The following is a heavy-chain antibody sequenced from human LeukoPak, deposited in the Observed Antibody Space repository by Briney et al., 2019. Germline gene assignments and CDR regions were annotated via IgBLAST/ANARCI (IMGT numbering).Heavy chain of an antibody. J-gene: IGHJ3*02. D-gene: IGHD1-26*01. CDR3: ARGGSYLSAFDI. CDR2: IYYSGST. Sequence: SGTLSLTCTVSGGSISRPNWWSWVRQTPGKGLEWIGSIYYSGSTYYNPSLKSRVTISVDTSKNQFSLKLSSVTAADTAVYYCARGGSYLSAFDIWGQGTMVTVSS. V-gene: IGHV4-4*02. CDR1: GGSISRPNW.